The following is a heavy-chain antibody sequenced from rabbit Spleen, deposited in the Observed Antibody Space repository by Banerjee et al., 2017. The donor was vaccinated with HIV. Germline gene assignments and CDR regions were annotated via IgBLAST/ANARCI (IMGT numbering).Heavy chain of an antibody. Sequence: QSLEESGGGLVKPGASLTLTCKASGFSFDSGYDMCWVRQAPGKGLEWVACAYAGSSGSTYSATWAKGQFTISKSSSTTVTLQMTSLTAADTATYFCARDSGTSFSTYGMDLWGPGTLVTVS. J-gene: IGHJ6*01. CDR3: ARDSGTSFSTYGMDL. CDR2: AYAGSSGST. CDR1: GFSFDSGYD. D-gene: IGHD8-1*01. V-gene: IGHV1S40*01.